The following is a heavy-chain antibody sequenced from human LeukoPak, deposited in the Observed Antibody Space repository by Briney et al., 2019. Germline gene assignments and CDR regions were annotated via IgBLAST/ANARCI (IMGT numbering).Heavy chain of an antibody. V-gene: IGHV4-34*01. CDR1: GGSFSGYY. D-gene: IGHD3-10*01. CDR2: INHSGST. J-gene: IGHJ4*02. Sequence: SGTLSLTCAVYGGSFSGYYWSWIRQPPGKGLEWIGEINHSGSTNYNPSLKSRVTISVDTSKNQFSLKLSSVTAADTAVYYCAREYYYGSGIRFWGQGTLVTVSS. CDR3: AREYYYGSGIRF.